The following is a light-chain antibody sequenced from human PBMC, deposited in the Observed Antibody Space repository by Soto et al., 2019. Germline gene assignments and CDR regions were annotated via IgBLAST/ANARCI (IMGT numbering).Light chain of an antibody. J-gene: IGKJ5*01. CDR3: QQRSNWPRIT. Sequence: DIMFTQSPSTFASSVFERSTLSCRASQSVSNKLAWYEQKPGKAPRLLIYDASNRATGIPPMFSGSGYGTDFTLTISSLAPEDFALYYCQQRSNWPRITFGQGTRLEIK. CDR2: DAS. CDR1: QSVSNK. V-gene: IGKV3-11*01.